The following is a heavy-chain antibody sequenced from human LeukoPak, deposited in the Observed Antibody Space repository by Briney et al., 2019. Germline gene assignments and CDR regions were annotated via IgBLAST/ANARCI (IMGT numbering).Heavy chain of an antibody. CDR3: ARENTIFGVVHNFDC. D-gene: IGHD3-3*01. CDR1: GGSISSYY. V-gene: IGHV4-59*01. J-gene: IGHJ4*02. CDR2: IYYSGST. Sequence: ASETLSLTCTVSGGSISSYYWSWIRQPPGKGLEWIGYIYYSGSTNYNPSLKSRVTISVDTSKNQFSLKLSSVTAADTAVYYCARENTIFGVVHNFDCWGQGTLVTVSS.